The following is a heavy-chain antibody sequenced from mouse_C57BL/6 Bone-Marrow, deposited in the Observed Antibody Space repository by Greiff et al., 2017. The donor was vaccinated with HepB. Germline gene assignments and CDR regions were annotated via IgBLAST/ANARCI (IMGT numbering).Heavy chain of an antibody. Sequence: QVQLQQSGAELVKPGASVKISCKASGYAFSSYWMNCVKQRPGKGLEWIGQIYPGDGDTNYNGKFKGKATLTADKSSSTAYMQLSSLTSEDSAVYFCAREDLYYDGDYWGQGTTLTVSS. V-gene: IGHV1-80*01. CDR3: AREDLYYDGDY. J-gene: IGHJ2*01. CDR1: GYAFSSYW. D-gene: IGHD2-4*01. CDR2: IYPGDGDT.